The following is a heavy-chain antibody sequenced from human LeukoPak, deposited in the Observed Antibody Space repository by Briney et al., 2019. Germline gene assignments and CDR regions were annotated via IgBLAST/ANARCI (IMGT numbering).Heavy chain of an antibody. V-gene: IGHV3-7*01. CDR3: ARFEGYFDWSYFDY. D-gene: IGHD3-9*01. Sequence: GGSLRLSCAASGFTFSSYWMSWVRQAPGKGLEWVANIKQDGSEKYYVDSVKGRFTISRDNAKNSLYLQMNSLRAEDTAVYYCARFEGYFDWSYFDYWGQGTLVTVSS. J-gene: IGHJ4*02. CDR2: IKQDGSEK. CDR1: GFTFSSYW.